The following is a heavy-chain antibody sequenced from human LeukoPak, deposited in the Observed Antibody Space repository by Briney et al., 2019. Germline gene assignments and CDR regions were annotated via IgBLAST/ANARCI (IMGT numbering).Heavy chain of an antibody. CDR2: ISSSSSTI. Sequence: GGSLRLSCAASGFTFSSYSMNWVRQAPGKGLEWVSYISSSSSTIYYADSVKGRFTISRDNAKNSLYLQMNSLRAEDTAVYYCARDPPFFDWPPPYYFDYWGQGTLVTVSS. CDR1: GFTFSSYS. J-gene: IGHJ4*02. CDR3: ARDPPFFDWPPPYYFDY. V-gene: IGHV3-48*04. D-gene: IGHD3-9*01.